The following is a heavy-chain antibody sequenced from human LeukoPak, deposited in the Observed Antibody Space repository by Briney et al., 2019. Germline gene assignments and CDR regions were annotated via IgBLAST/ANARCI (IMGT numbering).Heavy chain of an antibody. CDR3: ARGSDFWSGYSFDY. D-gene: IGHD3-3*01. J-gene: IGHJ4*02. Sequence: SGPTLVKPSETLSLTCTVSGGSISSYYWSWIRQPPGKGLEWIGYIYYSGSTNYNPSLKSRVTISVDTSKNQFSLKLSSVTAADTAVYYCARGSDFWSGYSFDYWGQGTLVTVSS. CDR1: GGSISSYY. CDR2: IYYSGST. V-gene: IGHV4-59*01.